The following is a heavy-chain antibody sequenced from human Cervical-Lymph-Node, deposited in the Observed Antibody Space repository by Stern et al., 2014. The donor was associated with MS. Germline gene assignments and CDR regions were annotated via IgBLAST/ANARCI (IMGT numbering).Heavy chain of an antibody. CDR3: AKLHYSSILDASDF. CDR2: ISGSGSST. J-gene: IGHJ3*01. V-gene: IGHV3-23*04. CDR1: GFSFSGYA. Sequence: EVQLVESGGGLVQPGGSLRLSCAASGFSFSGYAMNWVRQAPGKEMEWVSAISGSGSSTYYADSAKGRFTISRDNTKNPLYLQMNSLRAEDTAVYYCAKLHYSSILDASDFWGQGTMVTVSS. D-gene: IGHD6-13*01.